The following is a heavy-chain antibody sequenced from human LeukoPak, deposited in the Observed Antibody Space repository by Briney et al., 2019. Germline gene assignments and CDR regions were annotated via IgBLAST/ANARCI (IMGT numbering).Heavy chain of an antibody. V-gene: IGHV3-21*06. CDR3: ARGRSITLLRGVAMSDGFDI. CDR2: TDTSGRYV. CDR1: GFTFSNYG. D-gene: IGHD3-10*01. Sequence: KPGGSLRLSCAASGFTFSNYGMNWVRQAPGKGLEWVSFTDTSGRYVYYGDSVKGRFTISRDNAKNLLFLQMNGLRAEDTALYYCARGRSITLLRGVAMSDGFDIWGQGAMVAVPS. J-gene: IGHJ3*02.